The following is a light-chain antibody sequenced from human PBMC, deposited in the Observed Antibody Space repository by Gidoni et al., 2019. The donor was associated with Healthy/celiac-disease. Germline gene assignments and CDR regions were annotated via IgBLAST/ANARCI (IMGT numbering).Light chain of an antibody. J-gene: IGKJ2*01. V-gene: IGKV3-20*01. CDR2: GAS. Sequence: TLAPGTLSLSPGERATLSCRASQSVSSSYLAWYQQKPGQAPRLLIYGASSRATGIQDRFSGSGSGTDFTLTISRLEPEDFAVYYCQQYGSSPYTFGQGTKLEIK. CDR3: QQYGSSPYT. CDR1: QSVSSSY.